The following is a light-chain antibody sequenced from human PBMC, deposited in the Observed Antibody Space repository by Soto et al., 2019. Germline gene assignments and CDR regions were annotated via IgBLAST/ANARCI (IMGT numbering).Light chain of an antibody. CDR2: DVS. CDR3: SSYTSSRTWV. Sequence: QSVLTQPASVSGSPGQSITISCIGTGSDVGAYNYVTWYQQHPGKAPKLMIFDVSNRPSGVSNRFSGSKSGNTASLTISGLQAEDEADYYCSSYTSSRTWVFGGGTQLTVL. CDR1: GSDVGAYNY. V-gene: IGLV2-14*03. J-gene: IGLJ3*02.